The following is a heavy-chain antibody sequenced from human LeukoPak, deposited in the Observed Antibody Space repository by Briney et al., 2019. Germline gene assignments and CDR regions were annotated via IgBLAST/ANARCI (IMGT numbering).Heavy chain of an antibody. J-gene: IGHJ3*02. Sequence: GESLKISCKGSGYSFTSYWVGWVRQMPGKGLEWMGIIYPGDSDTRYSPSFQGQVTISADKSISTAYLQWRSLKASDTAMYYCARPGVPAADGNHDAFDIWGQGTMVTVSS. CDR1: GYSFTSYW. CDR3: ARPGVPAADGNHDAFDI. CDR2: IYPGDSDT. D-gene: IGHD2-2*01. V-gene: IGHV5-51*01.